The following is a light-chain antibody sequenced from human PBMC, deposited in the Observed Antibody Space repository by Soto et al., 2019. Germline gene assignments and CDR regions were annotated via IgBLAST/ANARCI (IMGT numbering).Light chain of an antibody. CDR2: AAS. Sequence: IHLTQSPSSLSASVLDIVTITFLASQGISSYLAWYQQKPGKAPKLLIYAASTLQSGVPSRLSGSGSGTDFTLTISSLQPEDFATYYCQQLNSYPPTFGQGTRLEI. CDR3: QQLNSYPPT. J-gene: IGKJ5*01. CDR1: QGISSY. V-gene: IGKV1-9*01.